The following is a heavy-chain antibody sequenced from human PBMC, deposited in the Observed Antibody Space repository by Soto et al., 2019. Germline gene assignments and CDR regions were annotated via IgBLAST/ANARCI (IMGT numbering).Heavy chain of an antibody. V-gene: IGHV3-23*01. CDR3: ARGRDARWPWYFDY. D-gene: IGHD3-3*01. J-gene: IGHJ4*02. CDR1: GFTFSSYA. Sequence: EVQLLESGGDLVQPGGSLRLSCAASGFTFSSYAMSWARQAPGKGLEWVSSISGSGDNTYYADSVKGRFTISRDNSKNTLDLQVSRLRAEDTAIYFCARGRDARWPWYFDYWGQGTLVTVSS. CDR2: ISGSGDNT.